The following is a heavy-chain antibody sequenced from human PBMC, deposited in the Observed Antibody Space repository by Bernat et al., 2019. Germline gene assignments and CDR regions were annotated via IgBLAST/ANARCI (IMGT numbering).Heavy chain of an antibody. V-gene: IGHV3-21*01. CDR1: GFTFSSYS. D-gene: IGHD5-18*01. J-gene: IGHJ4*02. CDR2: ISSSSSYI. Sequence: EVQLVESGGGLVKPGGSLRLSCAASGFTFSSYSMNWVRQAPGKGLEWVSSISSSSSYIYYADSVKGRFTSSRDNAKNSLYLQMNSLRAEDTAVYYCARVSDTARVATDYWGQGTLVTVSS. CDR3: ARVSDTARVATDY.